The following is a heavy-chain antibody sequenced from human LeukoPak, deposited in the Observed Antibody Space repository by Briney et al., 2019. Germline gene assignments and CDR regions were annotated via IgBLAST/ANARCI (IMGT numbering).Heavy chain of an antibody. CDR1: GFRFTNYW. CDR2: VLSDGSRI. J-gene: IGHJ3*02. V-gene: IGHV3-74*03. D-gene: IGHD3-22*01. Sequence: GGSLRLSCVGSGFRFTNYWMHWVRQAPGKGLVWVSRVLSDGSRITYADSVKGRFTISRDNAKNSLYLQMNSLRAEDTAVYYCARDQTSYYYDSSGYSDAFDIWGQGTMVTVSS. CDR3: ARDQTSYYYDSSGYSDAFDI.